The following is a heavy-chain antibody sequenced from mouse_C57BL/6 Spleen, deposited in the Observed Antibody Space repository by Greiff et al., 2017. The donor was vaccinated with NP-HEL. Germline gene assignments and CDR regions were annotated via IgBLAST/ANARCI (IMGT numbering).Heavy chain of an antibody. CDR3: AREGNYYFDY. V-gene: IGHV5-6*01. J-gene: IGHJ2*01. CDR1: GFTFSSYG. Sequence: EVQLVESGGDLVKPGGSLKLSCAASGFTFSSYGMSWVRQTPDKRLEWLATISSGGSYTYYPDSVKGRFTISRDNAKNTLYLQMSSLKSEDTAMYYCAREGNYYFDYWGQGTTLTVSS. D-gene: IGHD2-1*01. CDR2: ISSGGSYT.